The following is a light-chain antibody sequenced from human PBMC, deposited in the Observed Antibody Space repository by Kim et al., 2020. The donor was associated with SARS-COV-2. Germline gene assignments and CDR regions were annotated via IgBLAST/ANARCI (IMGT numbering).Light chain of an antibody. V-gene: IGKV3-20*01. Sequence: EIVLTQSPGTLSLSPGERATLSCRAGQSVSSSYLAWYQQKPGQAPRLLIYGASSRATGIPDRFSGSGYGTDFTLTISRLEPEDFAVYYCQQYGSSPPITFGQGTRLEIK. CDR1: QSVSSSY. CDR3: QQYGSSPPIT. J-gene: IGKJ5*01. CDR2: GAS.